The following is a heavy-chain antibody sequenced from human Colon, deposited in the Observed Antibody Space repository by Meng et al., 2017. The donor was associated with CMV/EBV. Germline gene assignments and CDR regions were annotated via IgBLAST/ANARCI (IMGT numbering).Heavy chain of an antibody. V-gene: IGHV3-21*01. CDR1: GFTFGDFG. CDR2: ISYGSSYM. J-gene: IGHJ4*02. CDR3: ARQTSSSTYDF. Sequence: GGSLRLSCATSGFTFGDFGMNWVRQAPGKGLEWVAFISYGSSYMYYLDSVQGRFTISRDNTANSLYLQMNSLRAEDSAVYYCARQTSSSTYDFWGQGTLVTVSS. D-gene: IGHD1-1*01.